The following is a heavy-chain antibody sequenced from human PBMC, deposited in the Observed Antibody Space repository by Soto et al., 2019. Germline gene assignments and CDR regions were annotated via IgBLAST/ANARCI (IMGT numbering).Heavy chain of an antibody. CDR3: ARATTVTTQSGYYYGMDV. CDR1: GVSISSGDYY. Sequence: SLSLACPGSGVSISSGDYYWSWIRQPPGKGLEWSGYIYYSRSTYYNPSLKSRVTISVDTSKNQFSLKLSSVTDADTAVYYCARATTVTTQSGYYYGMDVWGQGTKVTV. V-gene: IGHV4-30-4*01. J-gene: IGHJ6*02. D-gene: IGHD4-17*01. CDR2: IYYSRST.